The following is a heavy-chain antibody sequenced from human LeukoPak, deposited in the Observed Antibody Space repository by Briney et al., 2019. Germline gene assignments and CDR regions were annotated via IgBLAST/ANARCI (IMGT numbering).Heavy chain of an antibody. Sequence: GGPLRLSCEVSGVTFSSHILNWVRQAPGKGLEWLSYISTRNTIYYVVSVRGRFTISRENAKNSLYLQMSCLRSEDTARYYCARSDSSGYYSAGSNDWGQGTLVTVSS. J-gene: IGHJ4*02. CDR2: ISTRNTI. D-gene: IGHD3-22*01. CDR3: ARSDSSGYYSAGSND. V-gene: IGHV3-48*01. CDR1: GVTFSSHI.